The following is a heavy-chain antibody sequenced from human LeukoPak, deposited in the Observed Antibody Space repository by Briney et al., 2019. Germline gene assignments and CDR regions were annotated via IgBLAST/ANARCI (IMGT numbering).Heavy chain of an antibody. J-gene: IGHJ4*02. CDR1: GGTFSRYA. CDR2: IITMFGIA. D-gene: IGHD6-19*01. CDR3: ARDRPYTGGWRGFDY. Sequence: SVKVSCKASGGTFSRYAISWVRQAPGQGLEWMGGIITMFGIANYAQKFQGRVTITADESTSTAYMELSSLRSEDTAVYYCARDRPYTGGWRGFDYWGQGTLVTVSS. V-gene: IGHV1-69*01.